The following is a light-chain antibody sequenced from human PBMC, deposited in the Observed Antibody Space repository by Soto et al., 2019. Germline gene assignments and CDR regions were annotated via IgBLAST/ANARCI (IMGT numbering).Light chain of an antibody. Sequence: DIPMTQSPPTLSASVGDRVTITCRASQSIRSWLAWYQQKPGKAPKLLIYKASSLESGVPSRFSGSGSGTEFTLTISSLQPDDFANYYCQQYNSYSTFGQGTKVEIK. CDR2: KAS. CDR3: QQYNSYST. CDR1: QSIRSW. V-gene: IGKV1-5*03. J-gene: IGKJ1*01.